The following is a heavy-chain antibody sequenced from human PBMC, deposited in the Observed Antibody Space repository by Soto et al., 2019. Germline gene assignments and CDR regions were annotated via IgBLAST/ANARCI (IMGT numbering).Heavy chain of an antibody. CDR2: INHSGST. J-gene: IGHJ5*02. V-gene: IGHV4-34*01. Sequence: SETLSLTCTVSGGSISSYYWSWIRQPPGKGLEWIGEINHSGSTNYNPSLKSRVTISADTSKNQFSLKLSSVTAADTAVYYCASSGITGTGPALSWFDPWGQGTLVTVSS. CDR1: GGSISSYY. D-gene: IGHD1-20*01. CDR3: ASSGITGTGPALSWFDP.